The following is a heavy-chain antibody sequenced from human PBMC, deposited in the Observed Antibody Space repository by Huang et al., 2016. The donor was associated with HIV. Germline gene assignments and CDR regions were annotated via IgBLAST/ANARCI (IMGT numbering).Heavy chain of an antibody. CDR3: ARGPIRFLAWLLNFDY. CDR1: GFTFSSYG. D-gene: IGHD3-3*01. V-gene: IGHV3-30*03. CDR2: RSYDEDNR. J-gene: IGHJ4*02. Sequence: QILLIESGGGVVQPGRSLRLSCAASGFTFSSYGMHWVRPAPGMGVVWLAVRSYDEDNRYYADSGRGRFTISRDNSKNTLYLQMNSLRIEDTAVYYCARGPIRFLAWLLNFDYWGQGALVTVSS.